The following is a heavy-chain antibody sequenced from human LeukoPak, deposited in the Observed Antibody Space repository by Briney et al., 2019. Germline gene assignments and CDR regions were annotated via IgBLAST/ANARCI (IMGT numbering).Heavy chain of an antibody. CDR2: IIPIFGTA. CDR1: GGTFSSYA. V-gene: IGHV1-69*13. CDR3: ARDSQYCTNGVCYKEGFDP. Sequence: SVKVSCKASGGTFSSYAISWVRQAPGQGLEWMGGIIPIFGTANYAQKFQGRVTITADESTSTAYMELSSLRSEDTAVYYCARDSQYCTNGVCYKEGFDPWGQGTLVTVSS. J-gene: IGHJ5*02. D-gene: IGHD2-8*01.